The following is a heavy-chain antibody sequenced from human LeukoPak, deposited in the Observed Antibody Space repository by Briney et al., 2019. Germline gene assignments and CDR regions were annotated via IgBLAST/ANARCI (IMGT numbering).Heavy chain of an antibody. V-gene: IGHV3-23*01. D-gene: IGHD6-19*01. CDR2: ISGSGATT. Sequence: PGGSLRLSCAASGFTSNNHAITWVRQAPGKGLEWVSVISGSGATTYYADSVKGRFTISRDNSRNTLYLQMNSLRPEDTAVYYCAKDFEVHSNGCRGYFDYWGQGTLVTVSS. J-gene: IGHJ4*02. CDR1: GFTSNNHA. CDR3: AKDFEVHSNGCRGYFDY.